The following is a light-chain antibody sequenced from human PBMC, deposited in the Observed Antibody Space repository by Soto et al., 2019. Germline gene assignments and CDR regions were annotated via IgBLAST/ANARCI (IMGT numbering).Light chain of an antibody. CDR1: QSVSTY. V-gene: IGKV3-11*01. CDR3: QMRGKWPPP. J-gene: IGKJ4*01. Sequence: EIVLTQFPATLSLSPGERATLSCRASQSVSTYLAWYQQKPGQAPRILIYDASRRAAGIPPRFSGSGSGTDFSLTISSLEPEDSAVYYCQMRGKWPPPFGGGTKVEIK. CDR2: DAS.